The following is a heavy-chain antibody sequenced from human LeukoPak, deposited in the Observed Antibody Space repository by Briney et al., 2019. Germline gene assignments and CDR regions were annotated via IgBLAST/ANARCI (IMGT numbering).Heavy chain of an antibody. CDR2: IWYDGSNK. D-gene: IGHD6-19*01. CDR3: ARDSGSSGRYGFDY. CDR1: GFTFSSYG. Sequence: GGSLSLSCAASGFTFSSYGMHWVRQAPGKGLEWVAVIWYDGSNKYYADSVKGRFTISRDNSKNTLYLQMNSLRAEDTAVYYCARDSGSSGRYGFDYWGQGTLVTVSS. J-gene: IGHJ4*02. V-gene: IGHV3-33*01.